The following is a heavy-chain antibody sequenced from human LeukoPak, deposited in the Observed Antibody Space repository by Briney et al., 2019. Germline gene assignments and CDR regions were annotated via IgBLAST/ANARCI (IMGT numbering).Heavy chain of an antibody. CDR2: IIPIFGTS. D-gene: IGHD6-19*01. CDR3: ARVLGSGWDY. CDR1: GGTFSSYA. Sequence: SVTVSCKASGGTFSSYAISWVRQAPGQGLEWMGRIIPIFGTSNYAQTFQGRVTITAHKSTSTAYMELSSLRSEDTAVYYCARVLGSGWDYWGQGTLVTVSS. V-gene: IGHV1-69*06. J-gene: IGHJ4*02.